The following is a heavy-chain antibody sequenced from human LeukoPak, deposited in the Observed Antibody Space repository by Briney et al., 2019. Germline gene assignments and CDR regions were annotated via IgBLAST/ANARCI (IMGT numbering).Heavy chain of an antibody. J-gene: IGHJ4*02. Sequence: GGSLRLSCAASGFTFSSYAMSWVRQAPGKGLEWVSAISGRGGSTYYADSVKGRFTISRDNSKNTLYLQMNSLRAEDTAVYYCAKSSITIFGVVIQSWYYFDYWGQGTLVTVSS. D-gene: IGHD3-3*01. CDR2: ISGRGGST. CDR3: AKSSITIFGVVIQSWYYFDY. CDR1: GFTFSSYA. V-gene: IGHV3-23*01.